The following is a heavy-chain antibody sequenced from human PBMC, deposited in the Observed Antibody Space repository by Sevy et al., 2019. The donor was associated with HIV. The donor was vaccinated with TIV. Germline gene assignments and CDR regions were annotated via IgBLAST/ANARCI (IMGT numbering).Heavy chain of an antibody. J-gene: IGHJ6*03. CDR1: GFTSSSYD. D-gene: IGHD6-13*01. Sequence: GGSLRLSCAASGFTSSSYDMHWVRQATGKGLEWVSAIGTAGDPYYPGSVKGRFTISRENAKNSLYLQMNSLRAGDTAVYYCARGRIAASPYYYYMDVWGKGTTVTVSS. CDR2: IGTAGDP. V-gene: IGHV3-13*05. CDR3: ARGRIAASPYYYYMDV.